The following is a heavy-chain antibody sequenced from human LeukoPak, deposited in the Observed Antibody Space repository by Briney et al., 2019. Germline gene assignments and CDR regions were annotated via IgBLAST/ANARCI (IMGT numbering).Heavy chain of an antibody. CDR2: FYFNGNT. J-gene: IGHJ6*03. CDR3: ARGTAVTYYYSYYYMDV. D-gene: IGHD4-17*01. CDR1: GGSISSGDYY. Sequence: SETLSLTCTVSGGSISSGDYYWTWVRRHPGKGLEWIGYFYFNGNTYYNPSIKSRVYISVDTSKSQFSLHLRSVTAADTAVYYCARGTAVTYYYSYYYMDVWGKGTTVTVSS. V-gene: IGHV4-31*03.